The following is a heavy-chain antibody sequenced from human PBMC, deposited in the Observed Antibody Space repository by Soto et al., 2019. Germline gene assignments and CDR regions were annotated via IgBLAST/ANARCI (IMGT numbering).Heavy chain of an antibody. CDR3: ATLSTQFDR. Sequence: GGSLRLSCAASGFTFSDYYMSWIRQAPGMGLEWVSYVSGSGNSIYYADSVKGRFTISRDNAKNSLYLQMNSLRVEDTAVYYCATLSTQFDRWGQGNLVTVSS. CDR1: GFTFSDYY. V-gene: IGHV3-11*01. J-gene: IGHJ5*02. CDR2: VSGSGNSI. D-gene: IGHD1-1*01.